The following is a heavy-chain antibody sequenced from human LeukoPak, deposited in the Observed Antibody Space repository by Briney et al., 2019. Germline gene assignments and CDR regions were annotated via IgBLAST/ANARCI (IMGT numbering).Heavy chain of an antibody. V-gene: IGHV4-34*01. Sequence: NPSETLSLTCAVYGGSFSGYYWSWIRQPPGKGLEWIGEINHSGSTNYNPSLKSRVTISVDTSKNQFSLKLSSVTAADTAVYYCARRRYMVRGVRPANWFDPWGQGTLVTVSS. CDR3: ARRRYMVRGVRPANWFDP. D-gene: IGHD3-10*01. J-gene: IGHJ5*02. CDR2: INHSGST. CDR1: GGSFSGYY.